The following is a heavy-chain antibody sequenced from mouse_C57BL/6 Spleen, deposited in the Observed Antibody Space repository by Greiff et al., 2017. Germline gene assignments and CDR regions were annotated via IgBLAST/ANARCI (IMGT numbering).Heavy chain of an antibody. Sequence: QVQLQQSGPELVKPGASVKISCKASGYAFSSSWMNWVKQRPGKGLEWIGRIYPGDGDTNYNGKFKGKATLTADKSSSTAYMQLSSLTSEDSAVYFCARYHYSNLWYFDVWGTGTTGTVSS. CDR2: IYPGDGDT. J-gene: IGHJ1*03. CDR3: ARYHYSNLWYFDV. D-gene: IGHD2-5*01. CDR1: GYAFSSSW. V-gene: IGHV1-82*01.